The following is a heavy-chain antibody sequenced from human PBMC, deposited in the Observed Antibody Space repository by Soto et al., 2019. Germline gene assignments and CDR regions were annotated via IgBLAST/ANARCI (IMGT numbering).Heavy chain of an antibody. J-gene: IGHJ5*02. CDR3: AVVAAAENWFDP. V-gene: IGHV4-61*01. CDR1: GGSVSSGSYY. D-gene: IGHD6-13*01. Sequence: PSETLSLTCTVSGGSVSSGSYYWSWIRQPPGKGLEWIGYIYYSGSTNYNPSLKSRVTISVDTSKNQFSLKLSSVTAADTAVYYCAVVAAAENWFDPWGQGTLVTGSS. CDR2: IYYSGST.